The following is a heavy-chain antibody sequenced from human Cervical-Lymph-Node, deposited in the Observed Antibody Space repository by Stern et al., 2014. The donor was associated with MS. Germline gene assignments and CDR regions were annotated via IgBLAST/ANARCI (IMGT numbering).Heavy chain of an antibody. CDR3: ARVSTQWLLFDY. D-gene: IGHD3-22*01. J-gene: IGHJ4*02. CDR1: GDSISTHY. V-gene: IGHV4-59*11. Sequence: QVQLQESGPGLVRPSETLSLTCQVSGDSISTHYWSWIRQSPGKGLEWIGYIYYSGITNYNPSLKGRVTISVDTSKNQFSLKLTSVSAADTAVYYCARVSTQWLLFDYWGQGTLVTVSS. CDR2: IYYSGIT.